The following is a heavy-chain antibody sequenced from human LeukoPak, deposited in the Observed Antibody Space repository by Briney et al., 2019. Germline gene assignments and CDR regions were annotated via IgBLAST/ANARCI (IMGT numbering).Heavy chain of an antibody. CDR3: ARDPLSSSWYPGWFDP. CDR1: GGSISSSSYY. D-gene: IGHD6-13*01. J-gene: IGHJ5*02. CDR2: IYYSGST. V-gene: IGHV4-39*07. Sequence: SETLSLTCTVSGGSISSSSYYWGWIRQPPGKGLEWIGSIYYSGSTYYNPSLKSRVTISVDTSKNQFSLKLSSVTAADTAVYYCARDPLSSSWYPGWFDPWGQGTLVTVSS.